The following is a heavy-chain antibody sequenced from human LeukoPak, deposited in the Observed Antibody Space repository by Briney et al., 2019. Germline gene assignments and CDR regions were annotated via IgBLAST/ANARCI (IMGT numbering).Heavy chain of an antibody. CDR3: ARAVLLWFGEHFDY. J-gene: IGHJ4*02. V-gene: IGHV4-30-2*01. CDR2: IYHSGST. CDR1: GGSISSGGYS. D-gene: IGHD3-10*01. Sequence: SETLSLTCAVSGGSISSGGYSWSWIRQPPGKGLEWIGYIYHSGSTYYNPSLKSRVTISVDRSKNQFSLKLSSVTAADTAVYYCARAVLLWFGEHFDYWGQGTLVTVSS.